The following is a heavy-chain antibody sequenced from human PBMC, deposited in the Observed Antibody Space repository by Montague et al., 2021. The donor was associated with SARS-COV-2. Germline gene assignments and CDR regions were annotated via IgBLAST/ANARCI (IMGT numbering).Heavy chain of an antibody. CDR3: ARDTRITMIVVVQGYGMDV. D-gene: IGHD3-22*01. CDR2: IYYSGST. CDR1: GGSISSSSYY. J-gene: IGHJ6*02. Sequence: LSLTCTVSGGSISSSSYYWGWIRQPPGKGLEWIGSIYYSGSTYYNPSLKSRVTISVDTSKNQFSLKLSSVTAADTAVYYCARDTRITMIVVVQGYGMDVWGQGTTVTVSS. V-gene: IGHV4-39*07.